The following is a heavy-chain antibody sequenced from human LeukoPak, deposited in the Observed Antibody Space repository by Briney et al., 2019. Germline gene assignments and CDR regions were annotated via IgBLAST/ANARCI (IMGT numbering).Heavy chain of an antibody. Sequence: GASVKVSCKVSGYTLTELSMHWVRQAPGKGLEWMGGSDPEDGETIYAQKFQGRVTMTEDTSTDTAYMELSSLRSEDTAVYYCATGRSIAAAGTKTFQHWGQGTLVTVSS. CDR2: SDPEDGET. CDR1: GYTLTELS. J-gene: IGHJ1*01. V-gene: IGHV1-24*01. D-gene: IGHD6-13*01. CDR3: ATGRSIAAAGTKTFQH.